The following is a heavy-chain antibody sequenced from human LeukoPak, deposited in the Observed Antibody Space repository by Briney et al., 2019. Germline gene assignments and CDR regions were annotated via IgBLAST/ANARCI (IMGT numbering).Heavy chain of an antibody. CDR1: GYTFTGYY. V-gene: IGHV1-2*06. J-gene: IGHJ3*02. CDR2: INPNSGGT. D-gene: IGHD3-16*01. CDR3: ARDFLGAHAFDI. Sequence: GASVKVSCKASGYTFTGYYMHWVRQAPGQGLEWMGRINPNSGGTNYAQKFQGRVTMTRDTSFSTAYMELSRLRSDDTAVYYCARDFLGAHAFDIWGQGTMVTVSS.